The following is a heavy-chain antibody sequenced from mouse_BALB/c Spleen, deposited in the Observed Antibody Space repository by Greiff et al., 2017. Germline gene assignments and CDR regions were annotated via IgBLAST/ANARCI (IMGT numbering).Heavy chain of an antibody. V-gene: IGHV5-6*01. CDR1: GFTFSSYG. CDR2: ISSGGSYT. D-gene: IGHD2-10*02. CDR3: ARHKYGNHYYAMDY. Sequence: EVQLQESGGGLVQPGGSRKLSCAASGFTFSSYGMSWVRQTPDKRLEWVATISSGGSYTYYPDSVKGRFTISRDNAKNTLYLQMSSLKSEDTAMYYCARHKYGNHYYAMDYWGQGTSVTVSS. J-gene: IGHJ4*01.